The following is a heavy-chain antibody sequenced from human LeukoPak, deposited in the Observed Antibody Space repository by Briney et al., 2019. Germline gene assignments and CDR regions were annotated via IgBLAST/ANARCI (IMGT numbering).Heavy chain of an antibody. Sequence: ASVKVSCKASGYTFTSYAMHWVRQAPGQRLEWMGWINAGNGNTKYSQKFQGRVTITRDTSASTAYMELSSLRSEDTAVYYCASHRIAVAGTPVLGLDYWGQGTLVTVSS. V-gene: IGHV1-3*01. CDR1: GYTFTSYA. CDR2: INAGNGNT. D-gene: IGHD6-19*01. J-gene: IGHJ4*02. CDR3: ASHRIAVAGTPVLGLDY.